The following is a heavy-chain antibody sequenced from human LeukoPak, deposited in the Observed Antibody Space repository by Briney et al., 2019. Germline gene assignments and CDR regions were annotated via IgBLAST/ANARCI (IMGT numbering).Heavy chain of an antibody. CDR2: ISSSSSCI. V-gene: IGHV3-21*01. CDR1: GFTFSSYS. J-gene: IGHJ3*02. D-gene: IGHD3-3*01. Sequence: PGGSLRLSCAASGFTFSSYSMNWVRQAPGKGLEWVSSISSSSSCIYYADSVKGRFTISRDNAKNSLYLQMNSLRAEDTAVYYCARQARSDFWSGYYGDDAFDIWGQGTMVTVSS. CDR3: ARQARSDFWSGYYGDDAFDI.